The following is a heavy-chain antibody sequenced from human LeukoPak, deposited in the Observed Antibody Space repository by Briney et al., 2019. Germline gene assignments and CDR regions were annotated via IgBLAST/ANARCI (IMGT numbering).Heavy chain of an antibody. D-gene: IGHD2-2*01. Sequence: GGSLRLSCAASGFTFSNYAMHWVRQAPGKGLEYVSAISSNGGSTYYANSVKGRFTISRDNSKNTLYLQMGSLSAEDMAVYYCAREGEVPAAFDYWGQGTLVTVSS. CDR3: AREGEVPAAFDY. V-gene: IGHV3-64*01. J-gene: IGHJ4*02. CDR1: GFTFSNYA. CDR2: ISSNGGST.